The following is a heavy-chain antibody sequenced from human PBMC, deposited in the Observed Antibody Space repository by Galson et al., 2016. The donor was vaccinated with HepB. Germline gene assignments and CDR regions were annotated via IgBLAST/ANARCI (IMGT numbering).Heavy chain of an antibody. CDR3: AKDTAPWLVDY. V-gene: IGHV3-30*04. CDR2: ISPDGSEG. Sequence: SLRLSCAASGFTFRSITMHWVRQAPGRGLEWLAAISPDGSEGYYADSVQGRFTISRDNSKNTLYLQMNSLRSEDAAIYYCAKDTAPWLVDYWGQGSLVTVSS. D-gene: IGHD6-19*01. CDR1: GFTFRSIT. J-gene: IGHJ4*02.